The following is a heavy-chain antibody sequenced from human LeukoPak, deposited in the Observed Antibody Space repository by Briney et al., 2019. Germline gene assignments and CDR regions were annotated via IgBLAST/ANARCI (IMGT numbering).Heavy chain of an antibody. Sequence: PGGSLRLSCAASGFTFSSYDMHWVRQTTGKGLEWVSAIGTAGDTYYPGSVKGRFTISRENAKNSLYLQMNSLRAGDTAVYYCARGQSSGSLYYFDYWGQGTLVTVSS. V-gene: IGHV3-13*01. CDR3: ARGQSSGSLYYFDY. CDR1: GFTFSSYD. J-gene: IGHJ4*02. CDR2: IGTAGDT. D-gene: IGHD3-22*01.